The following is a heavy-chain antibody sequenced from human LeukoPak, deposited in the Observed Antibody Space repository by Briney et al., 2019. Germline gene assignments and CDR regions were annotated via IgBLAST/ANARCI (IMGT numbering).Heavy chain of an antibody. V-gene: IGHV3-66*01. CDR2: IYSGGST. CDR3: TRTDLWVS. Sequence: GGSLRLSCVGSGFTGINDYFSWVRRAPGKGLEWVSVIYSGGSTYYADSVRDRFTISRDKSKNTLYLQMNSLTVEDTAMYYCTRTDLWVSWGQGAQVTVSS. CDR1: GFTGINDY. D-gene: IGHD1-26*01. J-gene: IGHJ5*02.